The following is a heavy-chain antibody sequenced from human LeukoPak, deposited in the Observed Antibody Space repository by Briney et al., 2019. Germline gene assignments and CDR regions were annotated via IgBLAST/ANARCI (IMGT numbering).Heavy chain of an antibody. J-gene: IGHJ4*02. CDR2: LSPTSGNT. CDR3: ARGEAIVGSY. D-gene: IGHD1-26*01. Sequence: AASVKVSCKASGYTFTTYDINWVRQAPGQGIEWLGWLSPTSGNTGYAQKFQGRVTMTRDTSTSTVYMELSSLTSDDTAVYYCARGEAIVGSYWGQGALVTVSS. CDR1: GYTFTTYD. V-gene: IGHV1-8*01.